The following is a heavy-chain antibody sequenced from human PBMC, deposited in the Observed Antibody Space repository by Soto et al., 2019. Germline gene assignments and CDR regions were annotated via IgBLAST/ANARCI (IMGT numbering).Heavy chain of an antibody. Sequence: EVQLVESGGGLVQPGGSLRLSCAASGLALSSYWMTWVRQAPGKGLEWVASIDNYGSEIHYVGSVKGRFTISRDNAKNSVYLQMNSLRAEDSAMYYCATYSGYALPMDVWGKGTTVTVSS. CDR2: IDNYGSEI. V-gene: IGHV3-7*01. D-gene: IGHD5-12*01. CDR3: ATYSGYALPMDV. CDR1: GLALSSYW. J-gene: IGHJ6*03.